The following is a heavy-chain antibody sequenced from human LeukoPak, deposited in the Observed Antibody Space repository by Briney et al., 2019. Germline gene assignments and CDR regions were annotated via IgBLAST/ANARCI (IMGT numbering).Heavy chain of an antibody. J-gene: IGHJ4*02. CDR3: AKGEAAAGTRRLDY. V-gene: IGHV3-23*01. D-gene: IGHD6-13*01. CDR1: GFTFSNYA. Sequence: PGGSLRLSCAASGFTFSNYAMSWVRLAPGKGLEWVSTISPSGDNTYYADSVKGRFTISRDNSKNTMYLQINSLRAEDTALYYCAKGEAAAGTRRLDYWGQGTRVTGSS. CDR2: ISPSGDNT.